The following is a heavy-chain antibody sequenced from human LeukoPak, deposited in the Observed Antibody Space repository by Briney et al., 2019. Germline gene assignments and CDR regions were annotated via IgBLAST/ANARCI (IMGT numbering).Heavy chain of an antibody. CDR2: IYHSGST. V-gene: IGHV4-38-2*02. D-gene: IGHD3-10*01. J-gene: IGHJ4*02. CDR3: ARDLLIMVRGVTGAIFDY. CDR1: GYSISSGYY. Sequence: SETLSLTCTVSGYSISSGYYWGWIRQPPGKGLEWIGSIYHSGSTYYNPSLKSRVTISVDTSKNQFSLKLSSVTAADTAVYYCARDLLIMVRGVTGAIFDYWGQGTLVTVSS.